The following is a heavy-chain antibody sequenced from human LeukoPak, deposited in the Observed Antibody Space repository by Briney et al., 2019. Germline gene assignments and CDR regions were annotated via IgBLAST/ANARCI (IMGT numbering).Heavy chain of an antibody. CDR2: ISPGDYTA. D-gene: IGHD3-22*01. Sequence: PGGSLRLSCLASGITFSSSSMSWVRQAPGKGLEWVSAISPGDYTAYYADSVKGRFTVSRDNSKNTLYLQMNSLRAEDTAVYYCARDLAGGSYYYDSSGYPDYWGQGTLVTVSS. J-gene: IGHJ4*02. CDR3: ARDLAGGSYYYDSSGYPDY. CDR1: GITFSSSS. V-gene: IGHV3-23*01.